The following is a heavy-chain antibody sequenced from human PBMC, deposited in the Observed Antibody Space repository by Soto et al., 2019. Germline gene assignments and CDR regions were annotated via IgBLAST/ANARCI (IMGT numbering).Heavy chain of an antibody. V-gene: IGHV1-69*01. CDR1: GGTLSRSA. D-gene: IGHD6-13*01. Sequence: QVQLVQSGAEVQKPGSSVKVSCKSSGGTLSRSAISWVRQAPGQGLEWMGGTIPIFGPAIYAQKFRGRVSIIADESTRTAYMEMSSLRSEDTAVYYCGTGSSWTKVESWGQGTLVTVSS. J-gene: IGHJ4*02. CDR2: TIPIFGPA. CDR3: GTGSSWTKVES.